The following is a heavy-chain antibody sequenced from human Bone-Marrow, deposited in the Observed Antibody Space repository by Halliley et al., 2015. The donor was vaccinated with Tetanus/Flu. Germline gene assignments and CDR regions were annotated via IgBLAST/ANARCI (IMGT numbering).Heavy chain of an antibody. CDR2: INSDVSST. Sequence: SLRLSCAASGFTFNRYWMHWVRQVPGKGLVWVSGINSDVSSTIHADSVKGRFTISRDNAKNTLYLHMNNLRAEDTAVYYCARPSLVYYGMDVWGQGTTVTVSS. V-gene: IGHV3-74*01. D-gene: IGHD1-20*01. J-gene: IGHJ6*02. CDR3: ARPSLVYYGMDV. CDR1: GFTFNRYW.